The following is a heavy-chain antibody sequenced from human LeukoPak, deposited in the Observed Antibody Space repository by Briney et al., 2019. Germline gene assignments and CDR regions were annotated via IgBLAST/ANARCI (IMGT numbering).Heavy chain of an antibody. CDR1: GFTFDDYA. CDR3: AKDTGHQLLYSYFHH. CDR2: ISWNSGSI. V-gene: IGHV3-9*01. J-gene: IGHJ1*01. Sequence: GGSLRLSCAASGFTFDDYAMHWVRQAPGKGLEWVSGISWNSGSIGYADSVKGRFTISRDNAKNSLYLQMNSLRAEDTALYYCAKDTGHQLLYSYFHHWGQGTLVTVSS. D-gene: IGHD2-2*02.